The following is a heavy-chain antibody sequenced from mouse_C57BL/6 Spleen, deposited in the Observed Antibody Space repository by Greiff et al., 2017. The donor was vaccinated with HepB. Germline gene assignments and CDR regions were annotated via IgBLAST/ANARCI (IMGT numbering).Heavy chain of an antibody. Sequence: VQLQQSGAELVRPGASVKLSCTASGFNIKDYYMHWVKQRPEQGLEWIGRIDPEDGDTEYAPKFQGKATMTADTSSNAAYLQPSSLTSEDTAVYYCTTETLARAMDYWGQGTSVTVTS. CDR2: IDPEDGDT. CDR3: TTETLARAMDY. V-gene: IGHV14-1*01. D-gene: IGHD3-1*01. CDR1: GFNIKDYY. J-gene: IGHJ4*01.